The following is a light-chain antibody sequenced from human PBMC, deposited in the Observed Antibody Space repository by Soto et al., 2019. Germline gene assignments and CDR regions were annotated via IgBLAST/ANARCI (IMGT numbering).Light chain of an antibody. Sequence: QSVLTQPASLSGSPGQSTTISCTGTSSDVGVYNYVSWYQQYPGKAPKIMIYDVSKRPSGVPDRFSGSKSDNTASLTISGLQAEDEADYYCCSYAGSYTFVFGIGTKVTV. CDR3: CSYAGSYTFV. V-gene: IGLV2-11*01. CDR1: SSDVGVYNY. J-gene: IGLJ1*01. CDR2: DVS.